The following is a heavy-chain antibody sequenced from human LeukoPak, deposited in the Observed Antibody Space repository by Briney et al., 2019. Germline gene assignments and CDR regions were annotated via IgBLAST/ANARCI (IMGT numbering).Heavy chain of an antibody. CDR2: ITDNGGTS. V-gene: IGHV3-23*01. CDR1: GFTFSSYG. D-gene: IGHD5-12*01. CDR3: AKLIPYSGWPYDY. J-gene: IGHJ4*02. Sequence: GGPLRLSCAASGFTFSSYGMSWVRQAPGRGLEWVSTITDNGGTSYYADSVKGRFTISRDSSKNMLYLQMNSVRVEDTALYYCAKLIPYSGWPYDYWGQGTLVTVSS.